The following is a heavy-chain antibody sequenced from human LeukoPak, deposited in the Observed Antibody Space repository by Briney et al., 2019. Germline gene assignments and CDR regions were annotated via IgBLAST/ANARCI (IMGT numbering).Heavy chain of an antibody. CDR2: IYTSRST. CDR1: GGSISSYY. J-gene: IGHJ6*03. V-gene: IGHV4-4*07. CDR3: ARDSVVVVPAASYYYYYMDF. Sequence: SETLSLTCTVAGGSISSYYWSWIRQPAGKGPEWIGRIYTSRSTNYNPSLKSRVTMSVDTSKNQFSLKLSSVTAADTAVYYCARDSVVVVPAASYYYYYMDFWGKGTTVTVSS. D-gene: IGHD2-2*01.